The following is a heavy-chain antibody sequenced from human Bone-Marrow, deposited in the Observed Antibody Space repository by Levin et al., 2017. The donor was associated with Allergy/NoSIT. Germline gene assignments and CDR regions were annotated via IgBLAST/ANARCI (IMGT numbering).Heavy chain of an antibody. Sequence: GESLKISCAASGFTFSSYWMSWVRQAPGKGLEWVANIKQDGSEKYYVDSVKGRFTISRDNAKNSLYLQMNSLRAEDTAVYYCARDGEPGYSSSWSDYWGQGTLVTVSS. D-gene: IGHD6-13*01. CDR3: ARDGEPGYSSSWSDY. CDR2: IKQDGSEK. CDR1: GFTFSSYW. V-gene: IGHV3-7*01. J-gene: IGHJ4*02.